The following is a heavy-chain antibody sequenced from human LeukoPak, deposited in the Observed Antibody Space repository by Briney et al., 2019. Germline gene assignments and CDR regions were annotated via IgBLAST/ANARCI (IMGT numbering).Heavy chain of an antibody. D-gene: IGHD1-1*01. Sequence: ASVRVSCKASGYTFTSYGISWVRQAPGQGLEWMGWISAYNGNTNYAQKLQGRVTMTTDTSTSTAYMELRSLRSDDTAVYYCARVRLEPNYYYYGMDVWGKGTTVTVSP. CDR3: ARVRLEPNYYYYGMDV. CDR1: GYTFTSYG. V-gene: IGHV1-18*04. J-gene: IGHJ6*04. CDR2: ISAYNGNT.